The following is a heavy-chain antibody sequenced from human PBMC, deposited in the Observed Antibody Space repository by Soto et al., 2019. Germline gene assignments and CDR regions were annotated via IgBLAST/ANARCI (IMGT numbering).Heavy chain of an antibody. CDR1: GGSVSSGYHY. Sequence: QVLLEESGPGLVKPSQTLSLTCTVSGGSVSSGYHYWSWIRQPPGKGLEWIGYVYYSGSTYYNPSRGSRVTISIDTSKNQFSLKLNPVTASDAAVYFCAPESSGSSPLHFDFWGQGALVSVSS. CDR2: VYYSGST. CDR3: APESSGSSPLHFDF. J-gene: IGHJ4*02. V-gene: IGHV4-30-4*01. D-gene: IGHD3-22*01.